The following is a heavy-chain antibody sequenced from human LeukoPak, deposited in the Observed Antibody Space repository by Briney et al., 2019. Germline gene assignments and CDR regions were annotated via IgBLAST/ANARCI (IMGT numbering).Heavy chain of an antibody. V-gene: IGHV4-59*01. CDR2: ITSSGYT. Sequence: SETLSLTCAVSGGSINYYWSWIRQSPGKGLEWIGDITSSGYTNYNPSLRSRVTISLDTSKIQFSLRLSSVTAADTAVYFCARDFGYSTAGYHYYGMDVWVQGTTVSVSS. D-gene: IGHD5-12*01. CDR1: GGSINYY. CDR3: ARDFGYSTAGYHYYGMDV. J-gene: IGHJ6*02.